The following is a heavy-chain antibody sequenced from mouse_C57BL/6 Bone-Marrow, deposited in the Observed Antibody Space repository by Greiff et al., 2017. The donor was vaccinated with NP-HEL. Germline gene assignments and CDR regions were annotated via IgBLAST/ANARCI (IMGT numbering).Heavy chain of an antibody. Sequence: QVQLQQSGAELARPGASVKLSCKASGYTFTSYGISGVKQRPGQGLEGIGEIYPRGGNTNYNEKFKGKATLTADKSSSTAYMELRSLTSEDSAVYFCARGPHYYGSSSWFAYWGQGTLVTVSA. D-gene: IGHD1-1*01. V-gene: IGHV1-81*01. CDR1: GYTFTSYG. J-gene: IGHJ3*01. CDR2: IYPRGGNT. CDR3: ARGPHYYGSSSWFAY.